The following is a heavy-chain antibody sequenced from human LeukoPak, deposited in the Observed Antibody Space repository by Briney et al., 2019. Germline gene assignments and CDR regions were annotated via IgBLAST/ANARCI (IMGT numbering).Heavy chain of an antibody. Sequence: GGSLRLSCAVSGFTFSDYYMSWIRQAPGKGLEWVSYISSSSSYTKYADSVKGRFTISRGNAKNSLYLQMNSLRAEDTGVYYCARGGGRDGYPFDYWGQGTLVTVSS. CDR3: ARGGGRDGYPFDY. J-gene: IGHJ4*02. V-gene: IGHV3-11*05. CDR2: ISSSSSYT. CDR1: GFTFSDYY. D-gene: IGHD5-24*01.